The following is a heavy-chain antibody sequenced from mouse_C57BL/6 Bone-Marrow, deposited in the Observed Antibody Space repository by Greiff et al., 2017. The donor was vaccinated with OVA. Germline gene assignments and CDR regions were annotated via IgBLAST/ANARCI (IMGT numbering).Heavy chain of an antibody. D-gene: IGHD2-5*01. Sequence: DVKLVESGGGLVKPGGSLKLSCAASGFTFSSYAMSWVRQTPEKRLEWVATISDGGSYTYYPDNVKGRFTISRDNAKNNLYLQMSHLKSEDTAMYYCARDQSNSAWFAYWGQGTLVTVSA. V-gene: IGHV5-4*01. CDR2: ISDGGSYT. CDR3: ARDQSNSAWFAY. CDR1: GFTFSSYA. J-gene: IGHJ3*01.